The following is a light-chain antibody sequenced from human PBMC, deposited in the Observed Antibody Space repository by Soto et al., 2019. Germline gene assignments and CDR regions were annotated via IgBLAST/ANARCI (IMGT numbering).Light chain of an antibody. J-gene: IGKJ1*01. V-gene: IGKV1-27*01. CDR3: QKYNIVPWT. Sequence: DIQMTQSPSSLSAFVGDRVTITCRASQGIDNYLAWYQQKPGKVPKLLIYGASTLQSGVPSRFSGSGSGTDFTLNISSLQPEDIATYYCQKYNIVPWTFGQGTKVEIK. CDR2: GAS. CDR1: QGIDNY.